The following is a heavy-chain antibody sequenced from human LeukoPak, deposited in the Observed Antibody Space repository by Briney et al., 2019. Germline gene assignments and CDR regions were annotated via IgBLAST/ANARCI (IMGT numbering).Heavy chain of an antibody. V-gene: IGHV3-21*04. D-gene: IGHD3-10*01. Sequence: PGGSLSLSCAASGFSFSSYTMNWVRQAPGKGLEWVSSITSSSTYIYYADSVKGRFTISRDNAENLLYLQMNSLETEDTAVYYCARDNMGSYDSWGQGTLVTVSS. CDR1: GFSFSSYT. CDR3: ARDNMGSYDS. CDR2: ITSSSTYI. J-gene: IGHJ4*02.